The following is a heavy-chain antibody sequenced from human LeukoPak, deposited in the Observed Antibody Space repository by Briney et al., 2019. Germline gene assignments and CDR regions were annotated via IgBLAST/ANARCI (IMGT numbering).Heavy chain of an antibody. V-gene: IGHV4-30-4*01. CDR2: IYYSGST. CDR3: ARPLTSSSPGWVAFDI. CDR1: RGSISSGDYY. Sequence: SQTLSLTCTVSRGSISSGDYYWRWIRQPPGKGLEWIGYIYYSGSTYYNPSLKSRVTISVDTSKNQFSLKLSSVTAADTAVYYCARPLTSSSPGWVAFDIWGQGTMVTDSS. J-gene: IGHJ3*02. D-gene: IGHD6-13*01.